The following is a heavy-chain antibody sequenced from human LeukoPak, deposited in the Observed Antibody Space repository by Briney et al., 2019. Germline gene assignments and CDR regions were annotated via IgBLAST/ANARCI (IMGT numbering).Heavy chain of an antibody. CDR2: ISHTAST. D-gene: IGHD6-6*01. CDR1: GGSMSHH. J-gene: IGHJ4*02. CDR3: ARHRGSSSLFDY. V-gene: IGHV4-59*08. Sequence: SETLSLTCTVSGGSMSHHWSWIRQSPGKGLEWIGYISHTASTNYNPSLKSRVTISVDTSKNQFSLKLSSVTAADTAVYYCARHRGSSSLFDYWGQGTLVTVSS.